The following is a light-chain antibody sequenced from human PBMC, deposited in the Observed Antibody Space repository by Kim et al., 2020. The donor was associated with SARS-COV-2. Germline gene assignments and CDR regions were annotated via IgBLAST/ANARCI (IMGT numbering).Light chain of an antibody. CDR2: EVS. CDR3: SSYTSSGTV. V-gene: IGLV2-18*02. Sequence: PGQSVTIPCTGTSSDVGTYNRVSWYQQPPGTAPKLIIYEVSNRPSGVPDRFSGSKSGNTASLTISGLQAEDEADYYCSSYTSSGTVFGTGTKVTVL. CDR1: SSDVGTYNR. J-gene: IGLJ1*01.